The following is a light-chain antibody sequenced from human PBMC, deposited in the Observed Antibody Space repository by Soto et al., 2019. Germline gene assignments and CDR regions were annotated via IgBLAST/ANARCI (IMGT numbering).Light chain of an antibody. CDR2: NVS. J-gene: IGLJ2*01. V-gene: IGLV2-14*01. CDR3: SSYAGGFVV. Sequence: QAVVTQPASVSGSPGQSITISCTGTSSDIGAHTYVSWFQQHPGKVPKVIIYNVSTRPSGISDRFSGSKSGNTASLTISGLQAEDEADYYCSSYAGGFVVFGGGTQLTV. CDR1: SSDIGAHTY.